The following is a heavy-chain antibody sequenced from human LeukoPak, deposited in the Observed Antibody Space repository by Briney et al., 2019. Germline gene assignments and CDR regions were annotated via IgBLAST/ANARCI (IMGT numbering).Heavy chain of an antibody. CDR3: ARDHSSGSPMVI. CDR2: IWYDGSNK. Sequence: GGSLRLSCAASGFTFGSYGMHWVRQAPGKGLEWVAVIWYDGSNKYYADSVKGRFTISRDNSKNTLYLQMNSLRAEDTAVYYCARDHSSGSPMVIWGQGTLVTVSS. J-gene: IGHJ4*02. V-gene: IGHV3-33*01. D-gene: IGHD3-22*01. CDR1: GFTFGSYG.